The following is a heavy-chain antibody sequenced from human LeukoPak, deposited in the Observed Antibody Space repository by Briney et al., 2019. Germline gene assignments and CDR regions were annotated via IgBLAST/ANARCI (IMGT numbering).Heavy chain of an antibody. V-gene: IGHV4-34*01. CDR3: ARQKCTSASCLTKNAFDI. Sequence: PSETLSLTCAVYGGSFSGYYWSWIRQPPGKGLEWIGEINHSGSTNYNPSFKSRVTISVDTSKNQFSLDLSSVTAADTAVYYCARQKCTSASCLTKNAFDIWGQGTMVTVSS. J-gene: IGHJ3*02. D-gene: IGHD2-2*01. CDR1: GGSFSGYY. CDR2: INHSGST.